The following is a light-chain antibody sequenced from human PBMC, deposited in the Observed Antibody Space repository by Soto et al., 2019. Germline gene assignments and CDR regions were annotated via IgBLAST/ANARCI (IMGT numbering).Light chain of an antibody. CDR2: WAS. J-gene: IGKJ2*01. V-gene: IGKV4-1*01. CDR3: LQYYTTPYT. Sequence: DIVMTQSPDSLVVSLGERATINCKSSHILIYRPNSESYLSWYQQKPGQPPKLLISWASTRQSGVPDRFSGSGSGTDFTLTISSLQAEYVAVYYCLQYYTTPYTFGQGTKLEIK. CDR1: HILIYRPNSESY.